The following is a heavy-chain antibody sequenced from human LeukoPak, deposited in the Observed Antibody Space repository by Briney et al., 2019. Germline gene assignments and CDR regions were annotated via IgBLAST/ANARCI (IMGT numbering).Heavy chain of an antibody. Sequence: HPGGSLRLSCAASGFTFSSYGMHWVRQAPGKGLEWVAFILYDGSNKYYADSVKSRFTISRDNSKNTMYRQMNTLRAEDTAVYYCAKDLYYDFWSGYFDYWGQGTLVTVSS. CDR2: ILYDGSNK. CDR3: AKDLYYDFWSGYFDY. J-gene: IGHJ4*02. CDR1: GFTFSSYG. V-gene: IGHV3-30*02. D-gene: IGHD3-3*01.